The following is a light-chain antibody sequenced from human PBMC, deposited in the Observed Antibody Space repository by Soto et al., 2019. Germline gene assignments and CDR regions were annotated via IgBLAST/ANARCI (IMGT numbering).Light chain of an antibody. CDR1: QTISSY. CDR2: AAS. J-gene: IGKJ1*01. Sequence: DIQMTQSPSSLSASVGDRVTITCRASQTISSYLNWYQQKPGKAPTLLIYAASSLQSGVPSRFSGSGSGTDFTLTISSLQPEDFATYYCQQSYYTPLTFGQGTKVEI. V-gene: IGKV1-39*01. CDR3: QQSYYTPLT.